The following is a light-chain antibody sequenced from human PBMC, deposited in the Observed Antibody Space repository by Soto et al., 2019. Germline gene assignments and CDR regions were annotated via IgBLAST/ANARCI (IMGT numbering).Light chain of an antibody. CDR1: SSDIRNYNL. J-gene: IGLJ3*02. CDR3: CSYAGSYTWV. Sequence: SVLTQPASVSGSPGQSITISCTGTSSDIRNYNLVSWYQQHPGKAPKLMIHEDSKRPSGVSNRFSGSKSGNTASLTISGLRTEDEADYYCCSYAGSYTWVFGGGTKLTVL. V-gene: IGLV2-23*01. CDR2: EDS.